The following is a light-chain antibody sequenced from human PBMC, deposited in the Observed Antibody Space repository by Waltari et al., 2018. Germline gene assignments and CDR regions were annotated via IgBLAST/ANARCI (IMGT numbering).Light chain of an antibody. J-gene: IGKJ2*01. CDR2: GAS. CDR3: HQYGSRDIYT. V-gene: IGKV3-20*01. Sequence: EIVLTQSPGTLSLSPGERATLSCRASQSLTRRYLAWYKQKPGQAPRLLIYGASSRAAGIPDTVSFSASGTDITLTISRLDPYNFAVYYCHQYGSRDIYTFGQGTNMEIK. CDR1: QSLTRRY.